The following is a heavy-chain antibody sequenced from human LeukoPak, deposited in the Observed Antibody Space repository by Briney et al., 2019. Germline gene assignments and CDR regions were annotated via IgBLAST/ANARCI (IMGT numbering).Heavy chain of an antibody. J-gene: IGHJ4*02. Sequence: SETLSLTCTVSGGSISSGDYYWSWIRQPPGKGLEWIVYIYYSGSTYYNPSLKSRVTISVDTTKYQFSLKLISVTAADTAVYYCASGAPGDILPRGIDYWGQGTLVTVSS. D-gene: IGHD3-10*01. CDR1: GGSISSGDYY. V-gene: IGHV4-30-4*08. CDR2: IYYSGST. CDR3: ASGAPGDILPRGIDY.